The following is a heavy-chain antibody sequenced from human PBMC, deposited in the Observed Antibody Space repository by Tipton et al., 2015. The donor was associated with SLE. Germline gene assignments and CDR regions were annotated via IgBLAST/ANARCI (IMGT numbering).Heavy chain of an antibody. D-gene: IGHD3-10*01. J-gene: IGHJ4*02. Sequence: SGFTFSSYGMHWVRQAPGKGLEWVAVIWSDGDNKYYADSVKGRFTISRDNSKNTLYLQMNSLRAGDTAVYYCARGPYGSGSYYPFDYWGQGTLVTVSS. CDR3: ARGPYGSGSYYPFDY. CDR1: GFTFSSYG. V-gene: IGHV3-33*01. CDR2: IWSDGDNK.